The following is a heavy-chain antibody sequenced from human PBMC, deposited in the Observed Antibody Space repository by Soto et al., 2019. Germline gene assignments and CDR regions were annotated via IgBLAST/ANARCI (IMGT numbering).Heavy chain of an antibody. J-gene: IGHJ4*02. CDR1: GFTFSSYA. V-gene: IGHV3-23*01. Sequence: AGGSLRLSXAASGFTFSSYAVNWVRQAPGKGLEWVSAISFSGASTYYADSVKGRFAISRDNSKNTLYLQMNSLRAEDTAVYYCAKERTAERELRHFDYWGQGTLVTVSS. CDR3: AKERTAERELRHFDY. CDR2: ISFSGAST. D-gene: IGHD3-10*01.